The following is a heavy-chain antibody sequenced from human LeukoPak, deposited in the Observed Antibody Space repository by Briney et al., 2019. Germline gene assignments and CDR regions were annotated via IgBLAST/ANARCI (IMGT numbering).Heavy chain of an antibody. J-gene: IGHJ4*02. CDR1: GYTFTGYY. D-gene: IGHD3-22*01. Sequence: GSVTVSCKASGYTFTGYYMHWVRQAPGQGLEGMGWIYPNSGGTNYAQKFQGRVTMPTDTSISTAYMELSRLRSDDTAVYYCARIEYYYDSSGYYLPYWGQGTLVTVSS. V-gene: IGHV1-2*02. CDR3: ARIEYYYDSSGYYLPY. CDR2: IYPNSGGT.